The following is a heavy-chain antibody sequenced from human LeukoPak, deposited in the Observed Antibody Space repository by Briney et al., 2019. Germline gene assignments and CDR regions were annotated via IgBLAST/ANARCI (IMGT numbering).Heavy chain of an antibody. Sequence: ASVKVSGKASGYTFSDYYIHWVRQAPGQGLEWLGMINSGGGSTTYAQRFQGRVTMTRDTSTSTVYMELGSLTSEDTAVYYCGRMDVWGQGTTVTVSS. CDR1: GYTFSDYY. CDR3: GRMDV. CDR2: INSGGGST. J-gene: IGHJ6*02. V-gene: IGHV1-46*01.